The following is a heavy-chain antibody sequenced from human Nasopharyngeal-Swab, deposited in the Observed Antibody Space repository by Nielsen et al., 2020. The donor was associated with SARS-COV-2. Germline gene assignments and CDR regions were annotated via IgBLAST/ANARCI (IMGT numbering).Heavy chain of an antibody. Sequence: RQAPGKGLEWIGFIYYSGRTNYNPSLKSRVTISVDTSKNQFSLKLGSVTAADTAVYYCARNLMVRGVTSLAFDYWGQGTVVTVSS. D-gene: IGHD3-10*01. V-gene: IGHV4-59*01. CDR2: IYYSGRT. J-gene: IGHJ4*02. CDR3: ARNLMVRGVTSLAFDY.